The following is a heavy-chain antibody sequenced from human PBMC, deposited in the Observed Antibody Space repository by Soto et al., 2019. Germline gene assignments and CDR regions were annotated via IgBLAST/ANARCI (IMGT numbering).Heavy chain of an antibody. CDR3: ATQSYSNSGAYYYYAMDV. Sequence: TLSLTCAVSGGSVSSGGYSWSWIRQPPGKGLEWIGYIYQSGSTYYNPSLKSRVTISVDRSRNQFSLKLSSVTAADTAVYFCATQSYSNSGAYYYYAMDVWGQGTTVTVSS. D-gene: IGHD4-4*01. V-gene: IGHV4-30-2*01. CDR2: IYQSGST. CDR1: GGSVSSGGYS. J-gene: IGHJ6*02.